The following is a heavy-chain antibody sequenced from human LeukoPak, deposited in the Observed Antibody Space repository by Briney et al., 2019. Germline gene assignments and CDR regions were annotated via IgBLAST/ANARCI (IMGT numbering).Heavy chain of an antibody. D-gene: IGHD2-21*01. CDR2: LSGSSDST. J-gene: IGHJ4*02. Sequence: SGGSLRLSCAASGFTFSTYAMSWVRQAPGKGLEWVATLSGSSDSTYYADSVKGRFTISRDNSKNTLYLQLNSLRAEDTAVYYCAAGDQGDYWGQGTLVTVSS. V-gene: IGHV3-23*01. CDR3: AAGDQGDY. CDR1: GFTFSTYA.